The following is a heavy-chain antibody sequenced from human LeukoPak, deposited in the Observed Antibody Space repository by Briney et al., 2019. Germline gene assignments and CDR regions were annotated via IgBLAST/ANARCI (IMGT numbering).Heavy chain of an antibody. J-gene: IGHJ4*02. CDR2: SSSNWGST. CDR1: GFTFISYA. V-gene: IGHV3-64D*06. Sequence: GGSVTVSCSGCGFTFISYAMLWLRQAPGKGLEYVAGSSSNWGSTYYADALQGRFTISSNNSKNTLYLQMSSLRAEDTAVYYCVKGLYCSSTSCSDYFDYWVQGTLVTVSS. D-gene: IGHD2-2*01. CDR3: VKGLYCSSTSCSDYFDY.